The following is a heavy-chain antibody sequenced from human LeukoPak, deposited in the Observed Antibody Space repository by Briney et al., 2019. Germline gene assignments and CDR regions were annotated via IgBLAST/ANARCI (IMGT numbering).Heavy chain of an antibody. CDR3: AGRLAYSYAIDY. Sequence: PSETLSLTCTVSGGSISGYYWNWIRQPPGKGLEWIGHIYYSGSSSNNPSLSSRVTISVDTAKNPCSLRLSSVTAADTAMYYCAGRLAYSYAIDYWGQGTLVTVSS. D-gene: IGHD5-18*01. CDR2: IYYSGSS. J-gene: IGHJ4*02. CDR1: GGSISGYY. V-gene: IGHV4-59*01.